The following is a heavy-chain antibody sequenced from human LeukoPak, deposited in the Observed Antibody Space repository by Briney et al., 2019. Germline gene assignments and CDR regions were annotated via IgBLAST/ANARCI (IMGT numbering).Heavy chain of an antibody. CDR2: ISWNGNTV. CDR3: VTPLCSISACRASSYLSFDV. J-gene: IGHJ6*04. CDR1: GVIFDDYA. V-gene: IGHV3-9*01. D-gene: IGHD3-10*02. Sequence: PGGSLRLSCAASGVIFDDYAMHWVRQAPGKGLEWVSGISWNGNTVGYADSVKGRFTISRDNAKNSLYLQMGSLRAEDTALYYCVTPLCSISACRASSYLSFDVWGKGTTVTVSS.